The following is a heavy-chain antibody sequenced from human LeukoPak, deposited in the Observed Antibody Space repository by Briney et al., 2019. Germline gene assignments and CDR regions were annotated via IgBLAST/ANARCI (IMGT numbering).Heavy chain of an antibody. Sequence: PGGSLRLSCAASGFTFSSYAMHWVRQAPGKWLEWVAVISYDGSNKYYADSVKGRFTISRDNSKNTLYLQMNSLRAEDTAVYYCARDGGGYDSSGYSDYWGQGTLVTVSS. V-gene: IGHV3-30*04. CDR1: GFTFSSYA. CDR3: ARDGGGYDSSGYSDY. J-gene: IGHJ4*02. D-gene: IGHD3-22*01. CDR2: ISYDGSNK.